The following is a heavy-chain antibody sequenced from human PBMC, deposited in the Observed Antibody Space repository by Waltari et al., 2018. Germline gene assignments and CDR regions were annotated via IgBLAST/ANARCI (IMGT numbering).Heavy chain of an antibody. V-gene: IGHV3-23*01. D-gene: IGHD3-3*01. CDR3: ARDRSFWSGYHAMDV. CDR2: LSGSAALT. Sequence: EVQLLESGGGLVQPGGSLRLSCTASGFTFSNYDMNWVRQAPGRGLEWVSRLSGSAALTDYADSVKGRFIISRENSKNTLFLQMNTLTAEDAGMYYCARDRSFWSGYHAMDVWGQGTSVTVSS. CDR1: GFTFSNYD. J-gene: IGHJ6*02.